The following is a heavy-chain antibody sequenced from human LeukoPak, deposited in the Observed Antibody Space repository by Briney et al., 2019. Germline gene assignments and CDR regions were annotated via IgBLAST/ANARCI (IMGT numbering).Heavy chain of an antibody. Sequence: GSSVKVPLKASGGNLSRYAISWGRQAPGEGPEWVGWISADKGNTKYSQKFQGRVNMTTDTYTRVGYMELRSLRSDDTAVYSCARARFGYCNRASCYSPHFDDWGQGTLVTISS. CDR1: GGNLSRYA. CDR2: ISADKGNT. D-gene: IGHD2-2*03. V-gene: IGHV1-18*01. J-gene: IGHJ4*02. CDR3: ARARFGYCNRASCYSPHFDD.